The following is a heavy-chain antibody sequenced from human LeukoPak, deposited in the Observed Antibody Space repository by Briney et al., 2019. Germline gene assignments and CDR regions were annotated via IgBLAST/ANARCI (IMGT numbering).Heavy chain of an antibody. CDR3: AREPQWLPFDY. CDR2: ISSSGSTI. J-gene: IGHJ4*02. CDR1: GFTFSIYE. V-gene: IGHV3-48*03. D-gene: IGHD5-12*01. Sequence: PGGSLRLSCAAAGFTFSIYEMNWVRQAPGKGLEWVSYISSSGSTIYYADPVKGRFTISRDNAKNSLYLQMNSLRAEDTAVYYCAREPQWLPFDYWGQGTLVTVSS.